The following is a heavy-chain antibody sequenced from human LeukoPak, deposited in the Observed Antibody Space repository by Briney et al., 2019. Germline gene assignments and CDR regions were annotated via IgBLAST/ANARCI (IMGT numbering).Heavy chain of an antibody. D-gene: IGHD3-9*01. CDR1: GLTFSNYA. J-gene: IGHJ4*02. CDR3: AKEDLHYDILTGYYTTPYSFDS. V-gene: IGHV3-23*01. Sequence: GGSLRLSCAASGLTFSNYAMSWVRQAPGKGLEWVSAISGSGGGTYNAASVKGRFTISRGNSRNTLFLQMNSLRAEDTAVYYCAKEDLHYDILTGYYTTPYSFDSWGKGTLVTVSS. CDR2: ISGSGGGT.